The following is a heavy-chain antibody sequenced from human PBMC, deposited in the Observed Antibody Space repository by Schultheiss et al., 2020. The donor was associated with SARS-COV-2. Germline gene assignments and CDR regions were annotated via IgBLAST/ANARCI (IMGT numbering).Heavy chain of an antibody. CDR1: GFTFSSYA. D-gene: IGHD4-17*01. CDR2: ISGSGGST. J-gene: IGHJ4*02. Sequence: GGSLRLSCAASGFTFSSYAMSWVRQAPGKGLEWVSAISGSGGSTYYADSVKGRFTISRDNSKNTLYLQMNSLRPEDTAVYYCAKDKGDYGGYDYFDYWGQGALVTVAS. CDR3: AKDKGDYGGYDYFDY. V-gene: IGHV3-23*01.